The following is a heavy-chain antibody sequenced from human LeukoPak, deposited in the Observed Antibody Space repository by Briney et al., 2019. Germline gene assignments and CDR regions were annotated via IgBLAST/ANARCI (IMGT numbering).Heavy chain of an antibody. Sequence: GGSLRLSCAASGFTFSSYSMNWVRQAPGKGLEWVSYISSSSSTIYYADSVKGRFTISRDNAKNSLYLQMNSLRAEDTAVYYCARDDDRPDNGLDYWGQGTLVTVSS. CDR3: ARDDDRPDNGLDY. J-gene: IGHJ4*02. V-gene: IGHV3-48*01. CDR1: GFTFSSYS. CDR2: ISSSSSTI. D-gene: IGHD3-22*01.